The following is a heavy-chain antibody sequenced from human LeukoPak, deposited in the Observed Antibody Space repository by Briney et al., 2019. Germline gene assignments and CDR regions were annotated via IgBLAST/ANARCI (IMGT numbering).Heavy chain of an antibody. CDR1: GGSISSYY. CDR3: ARLRGPYSMATLSYYYYYGMDV. CDR2: IYYSGST. Sequence: SETLSLTCTVSGGSISSYYWSWIRQPPGKGLEWIGYIYYSGSTNYNPSLKSRVTISVDTSKNQFFLKLSSVTAADTAVYYCARLRGPYSMATLSYYYYYGMDVWGQGTTVTVSS. V-gene: IGHV4-59*01. J-gene: IGHJ6*02. D-gene: IGHD6-13*01.